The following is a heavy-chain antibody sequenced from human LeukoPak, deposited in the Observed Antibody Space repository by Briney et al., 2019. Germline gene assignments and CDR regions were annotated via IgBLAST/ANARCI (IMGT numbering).Heavy chain of an antibody. CDR3: ASPKPGSGSYFDAFDI. CDR1: GYTFTSYG. J-gene: IGHJ3*02. CDR2: ISAYNGNT. V-gene: IGHV1-18*01. Sequence: ASVKVSCKASGYTFTSYGISWVRRAPGQGLEWMGWISAYNGNTNYAQKLQGRVTMTTDTSTSTAYMELRSLRSDDTAVYYCASPKPGSGSYFDAFDIWGQGTMVTVSS. D-gene: IGHD3-10*01.